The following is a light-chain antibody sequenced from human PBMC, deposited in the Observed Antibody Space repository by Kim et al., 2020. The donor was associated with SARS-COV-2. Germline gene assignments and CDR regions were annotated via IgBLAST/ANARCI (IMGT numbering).Light chain of an antibody. CDR2: DVA. V-gene: IGLV2-14*03. Sequence: QSALTQPASVSGSPGQSITISCTGTTSDPIYYDYISWYKQRPGKAPTLLIYDVALRPSGVSNRLSGSKSGNTASLTISDLQADDEADYYCSAYVGDNSHVFGGGTQLTVL. CDR3: SAYVGDNSHV. J-gene: IGLJ2*01. CDR1: TSDPIYYDY.